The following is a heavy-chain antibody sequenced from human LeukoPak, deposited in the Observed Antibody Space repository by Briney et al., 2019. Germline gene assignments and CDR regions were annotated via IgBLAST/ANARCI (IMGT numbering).Heavy chain of an antibody. Sequence: SETLSLTCAVYGGSFSGYYWSWIRQPPGKGLEWIGEINHSGSTNYNPSLKSRVTISVDTSKNQFSLKLSSVTAADTAVYYCARGQGYCSSTSCYKRRVYFDYWGQGTLVTVS. J-gene: IGHJ4*02. CDR2: INHSGST. V-gene: IGHV4-34*01. CDR3: ARGQGYCSSTSCYKRRVYFDY. CDR1: GGSFSGYY. D-gene: IGHD2-2*02.